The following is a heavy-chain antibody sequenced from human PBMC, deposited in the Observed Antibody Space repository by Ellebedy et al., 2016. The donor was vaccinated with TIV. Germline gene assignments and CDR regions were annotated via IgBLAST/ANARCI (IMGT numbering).Heavy chain of an antibody. J-gene: IGHJ4*01. Sequence: GESLKISXATSGLTLSSYAMSWVRQAPGKGLEWVSYITHRGSPTYYADSVKGRFTISRDNAKNSLYLQMNSLRADDTAVYYCAREEESRGYSKDFDYWGQGTLVTVSS. CDR2: ITHRGSPT. V-gene: IGHV3-48*03. CDR1: GLTLSSYA. D-gene: IGHD2-15*01. CDR3: AREEESRGYSKDFDY.